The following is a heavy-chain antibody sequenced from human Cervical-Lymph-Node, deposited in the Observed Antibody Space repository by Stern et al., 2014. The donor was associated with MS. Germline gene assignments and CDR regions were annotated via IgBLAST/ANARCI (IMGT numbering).Heavy chain of an antibody. J-gene: IGHJ4*02. CDR3: ARDLKRGYSYGFLDY. CDR1: GYTFTSYG. D-gene: IGHD5-18*01. Sequence: QVQLVQSGAEVKKPGASVKVSCKASGYTFTSYGISWVRQAPGQGLEWMGWIRAYNGNTNYAQKLQGRVTMTTDTSTSTAYMELRSLRSDDTAVDYCARDLKRGYSYGFLDYWGQGTLVTVSS. V-gene: IGHV1-18*01. CDR2: IRAYNGNT.